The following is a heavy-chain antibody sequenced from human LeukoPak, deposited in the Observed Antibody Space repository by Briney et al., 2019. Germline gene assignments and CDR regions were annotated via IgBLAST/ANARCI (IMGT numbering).Heavy chain of an antibody. D-gene: IGHD3-3*01. J-gene: IGHJ4*02. CDR1: GFTFSSYA. V-gene: IGHV3-23*01. Sequence: PGGSLRLSCAASGFTFSSYAMSWVRQAPGKGLEWVSAISGSGGSTYYADSVKGRFTISRDNSKNTLYLQMNSLRAEDTAVYYCAKGDRPAELITIFGVVMAFDYWGQGTLVTVSS. CDR2: ISGSGGST. CDR3: AKGDRPAELITIFGVVMAFDY.